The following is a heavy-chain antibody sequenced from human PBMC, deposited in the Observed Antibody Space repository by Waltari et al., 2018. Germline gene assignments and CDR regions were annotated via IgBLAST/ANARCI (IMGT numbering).Heavy chain of an antibody. V-gene: IGHV1-58*02. J-gene: IGHJ6*02. Sequence: QMQLVQSGPEVKKPGTSVKVSCKASGFTFTSSAMQWVRQARGQRLEWRGWMGVGSGNTNYEKKFQERVTITRDMSTSTAYMELSSLRSEDTAVYYCAADGWFGETDGEYYYYGMDVWGQGTTVTVSS. CDR3: AADGWFGETDGEYYYYGMDV. D-gene: IGHD3-10*01. CDR1: GFTFTSSA. CDR2: MGVGSGNT.